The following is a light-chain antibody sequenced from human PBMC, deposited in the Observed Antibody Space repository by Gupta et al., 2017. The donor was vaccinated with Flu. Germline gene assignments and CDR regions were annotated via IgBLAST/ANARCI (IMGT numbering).Light chain of an antibody. J-gene: IGLJ3*02. CDR3: AAWDDSLNGWV. V-gene: IGLV1-44*01. CDR2: SNN. Sequence: QFVLTQPPSASVTPGQRVTISCSGSSSNIGSNTVNWYQQPPGTAPKLLIYSNNQRPSGVPDRFSGSKSGTSASLAISGLQSEDEADYYCAAWDDSLNGWVFGGGTKLTVL. CDR1: SSNIGSNT.